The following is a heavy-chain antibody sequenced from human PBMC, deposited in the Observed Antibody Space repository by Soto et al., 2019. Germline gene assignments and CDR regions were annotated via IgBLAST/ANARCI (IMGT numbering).Heavy chain of an antibody. D-gene: IGHD5-12*01. CDR2: IYYSGST. J-gene: IGHJ4*02. CDR1: GGSISSYY. CDR3: AGDRVHSDGYAPYYFDY. Sequence: QVQLQASGPGLVKPSETLSLTCTVSGGSISSYYWSWIRQPPGKGLEWIGYIYYSGSTNYNPSLKSRVTISVDTSQDQFSLKLTSVTAADTAVYYCAGDRVHSDGYAPYYFDYWGQGTLVTVSS. V-gene: IGHV4-59*01.